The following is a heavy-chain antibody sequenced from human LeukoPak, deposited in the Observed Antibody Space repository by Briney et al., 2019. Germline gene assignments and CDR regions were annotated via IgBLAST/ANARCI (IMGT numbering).Heavy chain of an antibody. J-gene: IGHJ4*02. V-gene: IGHV1-8*01. CDR1: GYTFTSYD. D-gene: IGHD2-2*01. Sequence: VASVKVSCKASGYTFTSYDINWVRQATGQGLEWMGWMNPNSGNTGYAQKFQGRVTMTRNTSISTAYMELSSLRSEDTAVYYCARLYCGSTSCYADYWGQGTLVTVSS. CDR3: ARLYCGSTSCYADY. CDR2: MNPNSGNT.